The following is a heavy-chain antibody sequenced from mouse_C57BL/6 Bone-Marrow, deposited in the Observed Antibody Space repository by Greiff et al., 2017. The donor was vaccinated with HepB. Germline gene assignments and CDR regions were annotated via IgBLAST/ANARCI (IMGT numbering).Heavy chain of an antibody. CDR2: IYPRSGNT. CDR1: GYTFTSYG. V-gene: IGHV1-81*01. J-gene: IGHJ3*01. CDR3: ARGYYYGGVAY. Sequence: QVQLQQSGAELARPGASVKLSCKASGYTFTSYGISWVKQRTGQGLEWIGEIYPRSGNTYYNEKFKGKATLTADKSSSTAYMELRSLTSEDSAVYFCARGYYYGGVAYWGQGTLVTVSA. D-gene: IGHD1-1*02.